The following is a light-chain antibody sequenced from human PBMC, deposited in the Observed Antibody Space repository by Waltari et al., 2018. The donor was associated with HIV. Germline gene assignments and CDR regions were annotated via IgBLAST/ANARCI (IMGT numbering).Light chain of an antibody. Sequence: DIQWNHAPSSLSASVGDRVTITCRASQGISSYLAWYQQKPGKAPKLLIYAASTLQSGVPSRFSGSGSGTEFTLTISSLQPEDFATYYCQQLNSYPHTFGQGTKLEIK. CDR3: QQLNSYPHT. CDR1: QGISSY. CDR2: AAS. J-gene: IGKJ2*01. V-gene: IGKV1-9*01.